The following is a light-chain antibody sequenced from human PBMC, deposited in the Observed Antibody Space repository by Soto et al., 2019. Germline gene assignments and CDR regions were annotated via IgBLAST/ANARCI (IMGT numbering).Light chain of an antibody. J-gene: IGKJ3*01. CDR2: DAS. CDR1: QSVTTY. Sequence: LLTQSPATLSLSPGDSATLSCRASQSVTTYLAWYHQKPGQAPRLLIYDASNRATGIPARFSGSGSGTDFTLTISSLEPEDFAVYYCQQRSNWPLTFGPGTKVDIK. CDR3: QQRSNWPLT. V-gene: IGKV3-11*01.